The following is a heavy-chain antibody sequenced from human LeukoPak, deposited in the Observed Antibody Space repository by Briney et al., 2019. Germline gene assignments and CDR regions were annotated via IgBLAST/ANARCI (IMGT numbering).Heavy chain of an antibody. D-gene: IGHD1-26*01. J-gene: IGHJ4*02. CDR2: IYTSGST. Sequence: SETLSVTCTVSGGSISSGSYYWSWIRQPAGKGLEWIGRIYTSGSTNYNPSLKSRVTISVDTSKNQFSLKLSSVTAADTAVYYCARENSGSYRGLDYWGQGTLVTVSS. V-gene: IGHV4-61*02. CDR3: ARENSGSYRGLDY. CDR1: GGSISSGSYY.